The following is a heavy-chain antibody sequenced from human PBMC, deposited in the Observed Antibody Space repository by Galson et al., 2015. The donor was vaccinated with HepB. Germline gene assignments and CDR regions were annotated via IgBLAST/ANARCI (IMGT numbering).Heavy chain of an antibody. Sequence: SLRLSCAASGFTFGNHWMHWVRQVPGKGPLWVSRINSAGTGAKYADSVEGRFIISRVNTKNILYLQMNSLRDEDTAVYYCVRAYTSGLSLCDSWGHGTLVTVSS. CDR1: GFTFGNHW. CDR3: VRAYTSGLSLCDS. CDR2: INSAGTGA. V-gene: IGHV3-74*01. J-gene: IGHJ5*01. D-gene: IGHD6-19*01.